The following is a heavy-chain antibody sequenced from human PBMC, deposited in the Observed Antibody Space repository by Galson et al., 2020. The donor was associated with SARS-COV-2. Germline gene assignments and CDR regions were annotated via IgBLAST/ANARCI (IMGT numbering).Heavy chain of an antibody. J-gene: IGHJ4*02. D-gene: IGHD1-26*01. CDR3: ARTSGTKGYSCDY. CDR1: GFTYSSYW. V-gene: IGHV3-7*04. Sequence: GGSLRLSCAASGFTYSSYWMTWVRQAPGKGLEWVANIKQDGSETYYVDSVKGRFTISRDNAKNSLYLQMNSLRAGDRAVYYCARTSGTKGYSCDYWGQGTLVTVSS. CDR2: IKQDGSET.